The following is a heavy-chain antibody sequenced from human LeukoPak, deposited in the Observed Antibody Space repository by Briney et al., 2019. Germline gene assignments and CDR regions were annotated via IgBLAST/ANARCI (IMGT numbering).Heavy chain of an antibody. V-gene: IGHV1-46*01. CDR3: ANNKLGFDAFDI. Sequence: GASVKVSCKASGYTFTSYYMHWVRQAPGQGLEWMGIINPSGGSTSCAQKFQGRVTMTRDTSTSTVYMELSSLRSEDTAVYYCANNKLGFDAFDIWGQGTMVTVSS. CDR2: INPSGGST. J-gene: IGHJ3*02. D-gene: IGHD7-27*01. CDR1: GYTFTSYY.